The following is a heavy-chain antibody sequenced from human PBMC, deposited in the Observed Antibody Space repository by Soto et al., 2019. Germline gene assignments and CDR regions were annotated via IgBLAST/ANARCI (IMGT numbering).Heavy chain of an antibody. CDR3: GKVLVGATGHADSDS. Sequence: NLSLTCTVSGGSIYRSGYYWGWIRQPPGRGLEWIGNIDYNGVTYSNPSLKSRVTISRDTSKNQFSLKLTSVTAADTALYYCGKVLVGATGHADSDSWGPGTLVTVSS. V-gene: IGHV4-39*01. D-gene: IGHD2-15*01. J-gene: IGHJ4*02. CDR1: GGSIYRSGYY. CDR2: IDYNGVT.